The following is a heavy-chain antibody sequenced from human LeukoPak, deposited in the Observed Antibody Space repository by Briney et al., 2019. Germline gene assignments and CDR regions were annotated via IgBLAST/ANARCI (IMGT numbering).Heavy chain of an antibody. J-gene: IGHJ4*02. CDR3: ARGGRRSGYTESDY. CDR2: ISGYDGDT. V-gene: IGHV1-18*01. CDR1: GYTFNSYG. Sequence: ASVKVSCKTSGYTFNSYGITWVRQAPGQGLEWMGWISGYDGDTTFAQKFQGRVAMSTDTSTTTAYMEVRSLRSDDSAVYFCARGGRRSGYTESDYWGQGTLVTVSS. D-gene: IGHD2-2*02.